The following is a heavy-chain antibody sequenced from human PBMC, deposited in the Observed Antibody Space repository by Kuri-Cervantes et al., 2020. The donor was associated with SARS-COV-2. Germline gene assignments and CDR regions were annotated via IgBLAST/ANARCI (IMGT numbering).Heavy chain of an antibody. CDR1: GYTFTSYG. Sequence: ASVKVSCKASGYTFTSYGISWVRQAPGQGLEWMRWISAYNGNTNYAQKLQGRVTMTTDTSTSTAYMEPRSLRSDDTAVYYCAAGLPAAMDYYYYYMDVWGKGTTVTVSS. D-gene: IGHD2-2*01. CDR3: AAGLPAAMDYYYYYMDV. CDR2: ISAYNGNT. V-gene: IGHV1-18*01. J-gene: IGHJ6*03.